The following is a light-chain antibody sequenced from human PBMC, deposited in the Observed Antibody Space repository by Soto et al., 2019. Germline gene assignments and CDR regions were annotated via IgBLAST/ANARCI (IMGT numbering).Light chain of an antibody. CDR1: SSNIGAGKD. J-gene: IGLJ1*01. V-gene: IGLV1-40*01. CDR2: SNN. CDR3: QSYGTSLSGLYV. Sequence: QSVLTQPPSVSGAPGQRVTTSCTGSSSNIGAGKDVHWYQQLPGTAPKVLIYSNNNRPSGVPDRFSVSKSGTSASLAITGLQVEDEADYFCQSYGTSLSGLYVFGTGTKVTVL.